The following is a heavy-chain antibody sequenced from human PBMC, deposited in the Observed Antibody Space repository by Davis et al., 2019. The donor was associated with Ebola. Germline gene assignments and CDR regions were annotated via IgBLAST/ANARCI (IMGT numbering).Heavy chain of an antibody. Sequence: MPGGSLRLSCTVSGGSVSSGGYYWNWIRQPPGKGLEWIGTFYYSGITFYNPSLKSRITVSVDPSKNQFSLKLNSATAADTAVYYCASLRQTYDSSGYSQPFDYWGQGSLVTVSS. J-gene: IGHJ4*02. CDR3: ASLRQTYDSSGYSQPFDY. CDR2: FYYSGIT. D-gene: IGHD3-22*01. V-gene: IGHV4-39*01. CDR1: GGSVSSGGYY.